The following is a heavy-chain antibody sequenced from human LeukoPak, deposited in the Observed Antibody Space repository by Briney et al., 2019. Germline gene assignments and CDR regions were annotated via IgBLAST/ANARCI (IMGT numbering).Heavy chain of an antibody. CDR3: AKGGPTGSNYFDF. CDR2: ISGSGYYS. CDR1: EFTFDNYA. J-gene: IGHJ4*02. V-gene: IGHV3-23*01. Sequence: GGSLRLSCAASEFTFDNYAMSWVRQAPGKGLEWVSVISGSGYYSYYADSVKGRFTVSRDNSKTTLYLQMNSLRADDTSVYYCAKGGPTGSNYFDFWGQGTLVTVSS. D-gene: IGHD1-26*01.